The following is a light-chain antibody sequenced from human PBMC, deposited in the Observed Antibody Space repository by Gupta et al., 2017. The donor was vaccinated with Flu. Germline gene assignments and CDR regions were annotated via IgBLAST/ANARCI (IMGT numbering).Light chain of an antibody. CDR1: SSNVGSNP. J-gene: IGLJ1*01. Sequence: SSSNVGSNPVNWYQQLPGTAPKLLIYDNNRRPSGVPVRFSGSKSGTSASLAISGLQSEDEADYYCGAYDDSLNGYVFGTGSKVTVL. CDR2: DNN. V-gene: IGLV1-44*01. CDR3: GAYDDSLNGYV.